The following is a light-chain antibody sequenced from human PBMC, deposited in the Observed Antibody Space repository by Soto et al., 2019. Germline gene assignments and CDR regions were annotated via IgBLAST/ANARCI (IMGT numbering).Light chain of an antibody. CDR3: SSYTSSSTLI. CDR1: SSDVGAYNY. J-gene: IGLJ2*01. CDR2: DVN. V-gene: IGLV2-14*03. Sequence: QSALTQPASVSGSPGQSITISCTGTSSDVGAYNYVSWYQQHPGKAPKVMIYDVNNRPSGVSNRFSGSKSGSTASLTISGLQAEDEADYYCSSYTSSSTLIFGGGTKVTVL.